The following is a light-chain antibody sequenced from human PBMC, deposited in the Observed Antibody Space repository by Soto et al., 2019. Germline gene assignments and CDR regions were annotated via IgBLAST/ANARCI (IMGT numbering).Light chain of an antibody. CDR2: DAS. CDR3: QQYKSYSYT. CDR1: ESISNW. V-gene: IGKV1-5*01. Sequence: DMQMTQSPSILSASVGDRVAITCRASESISNWLAWYQQKPGKAPKVLIYDASRLQSGVPERFSGSGSGTEFTLTISSLQADDIATYYCQQYKSYSYTFGQGTNLEI. J-gene: IGKJ2*01.